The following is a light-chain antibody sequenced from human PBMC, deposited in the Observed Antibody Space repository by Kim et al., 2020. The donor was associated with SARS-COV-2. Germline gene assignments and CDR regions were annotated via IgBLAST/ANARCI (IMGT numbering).Light chain of an antibody. CDR2: YDS. CDR3: QVWDSSSDHHYV. CDR1: NIGSKS. Sequence: SYELTQPPSVSVAPGKTARITCGGKNIGSKSVHWYQQKPGQAPVLVIYYDSDRPSGIPERFSGSNSGNTATLTISRVEAGDEADYYCQVWDSSSDHHYVFGTGTKVTVL. J-gene: IGLJ1*01. V-gene: IGLV3-21*04.